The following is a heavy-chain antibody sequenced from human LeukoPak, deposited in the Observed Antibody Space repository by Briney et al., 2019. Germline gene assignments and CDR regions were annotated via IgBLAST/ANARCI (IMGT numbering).Heavy chain of an antibody. CDR3: ARRGGSGRSFDY. V-gene: IGHV4-61*01. CDR2: IYYSGST. CDR1: GGSVGSGSYY. J-gene: IGHJ4*02. D-gene: IGHD3-10*01. Sequence: SETLSLTCTVSGGSVGSGSYYWSWIRQPPGKGLEWIGYIYYSGSTNYNPSLKSRVTISVDTSKNQFSLKVTSVTAADTAVYYCARRGGSGRSFDYWGQGTLVTVSS.